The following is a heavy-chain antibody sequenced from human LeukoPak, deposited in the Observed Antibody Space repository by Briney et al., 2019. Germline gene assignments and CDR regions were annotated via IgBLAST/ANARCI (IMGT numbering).Heavy chain of an antibody. J-gene: IGHJ4*02. CDR3: ARCVVATGGIDY. D-gene: IGHD2-21*01. V-gene: IGHV4-39*01. CDR2: TYYSGST. CDR1: GGSISSSSYY. Sequence: PSETLSLTCTVSGGSISSSSYYWGWIRQPPGKGLEWIGSTYYSGSTYYNPSLKSRVTISVDTSKNQFSLKLSSVTAADTAVYYCARCVVATGGIDYWGQGTLVTVSS.